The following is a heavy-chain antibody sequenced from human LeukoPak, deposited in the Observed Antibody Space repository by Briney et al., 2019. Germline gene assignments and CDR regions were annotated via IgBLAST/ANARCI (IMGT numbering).Heavy chain of an antibody. Sequence: GASVKVSCKASGYTFTSYDINWVRQATGQGLEWMGWMNPNSGNTGYAQKFQGRVTITRNTSISTAYMELSSLRSEDTAVYYCASSSPYGDYGKDDYWGQGTLVTVSS. CDR1: GYTFTSYD. J-gene: IGHJ4*02. CDR2: MNPNSGNT. CDR3: ASSSPYGDYGKDDY. V-gene: IGHV1-8*03. D-gene: IGHD4-17*01.